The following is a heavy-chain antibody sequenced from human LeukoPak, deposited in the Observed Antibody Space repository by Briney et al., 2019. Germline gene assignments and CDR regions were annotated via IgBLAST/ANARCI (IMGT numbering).Heavy chain of an antibody. J-gene: IGHJ4*01. V-gene: IGHV4-34*01. CDR2: INHSGST. CDR3: ARGSTYFYY. CDR1: GGSFSGYY. Sequence: SETLSLTCAVYGGSFSGYYWSWIRQPPGKGLEWIGEINHSGSTNYNPSLKSRVTISVDTSKSQFSLKLSSVTAADTAVCYCARGSTYFYYWGHGTLVTFSS.